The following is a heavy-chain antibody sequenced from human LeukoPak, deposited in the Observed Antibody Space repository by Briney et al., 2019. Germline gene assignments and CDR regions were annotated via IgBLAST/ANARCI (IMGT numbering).Heavy chain of an antibody. CDR2: INHSGST. D-gene: IGHD2-15*01. Sequence: SETLSLTCAVYGGSFSGYYWSWIRQPPGKGLEWIGEINHSGSTNYNPSLKSRVTISVDTSKNQFSLKLSSVTAADTAVYYCARAGYCSGGSCYSDCCGYFDYWGQGTLVTVSS. CDR1: GGSFSGYY. J-gene: IGHJ4*02. V-gene: IGHV4-34*01. CDR3: ARAGYCSGGSCYSDCCGYFDY.